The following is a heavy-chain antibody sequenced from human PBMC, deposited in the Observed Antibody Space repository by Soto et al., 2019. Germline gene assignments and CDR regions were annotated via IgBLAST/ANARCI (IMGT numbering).Heavy chain of an antibody. J-gene: IGHJ5*02. D-gene: IGHD3-9*01. CDR1: GYTFTAFY. CDR3: TTLRLDP. V-gene: IGHV1-2*02. CDR2: VNPNTGVT. Sequence: AASLKVPCKASGYTFTAFYINWVRQAPGQGLEWMGWVNPNTGVTKYAQKFQGRVTMTRDTSINTAYMELSGLTSDDTAVYYCTTLRLDPWGQGTLVNVSS.